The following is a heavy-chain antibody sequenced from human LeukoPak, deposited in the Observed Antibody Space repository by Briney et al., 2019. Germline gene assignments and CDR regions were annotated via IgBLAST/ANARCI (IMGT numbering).Heavy chain of an antibody. D-gene: IGHD1-7*01. Sequence: GGSLRLSCAASGFTFDDYAMHWVRQAPGKGLEWVSLISGDGGSTYYADSVKGRFTISRDNSKNSLYLQMNRLRTEDTALYYCAKDGNYDTGVDYFDYWGQGTLVTVSS. CDR1: GFTFDDYA. J-gene: IGHJ4*02. V-gene: IGHV3-43*02. CDR3: AKDGNYDTGVDYFDY. CDR2: ISGDGGST.